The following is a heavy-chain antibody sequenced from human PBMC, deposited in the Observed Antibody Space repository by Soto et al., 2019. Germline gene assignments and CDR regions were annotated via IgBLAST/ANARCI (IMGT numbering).Heavy chain of an antibody. V-gene: IGHV3-23*01. J-gene: IGHJ6*02. CDR3: AKEGYCSSTSCYRSGMDV. CDR2: ISGSGGST. D-gene: IGHD2-2*01. CDR1: GFTFSSYA. Sequence: PGGSLRLSCAASGFTFSSYAMSWVRQAPGKGLEWVSAISGSGGSTYYADSVKGRFTISRDNSKNTLYLQMNSLRAEDTAVYYCAKEGYCSSTSCYRSGMDVWGQGTTVTVSS.